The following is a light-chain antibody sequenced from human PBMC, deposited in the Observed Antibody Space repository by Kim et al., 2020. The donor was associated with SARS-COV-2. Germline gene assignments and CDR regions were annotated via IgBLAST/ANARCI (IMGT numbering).Light chain of an antibody. CDR3: SSYEGSNNLV. CDR2: EAT. CDR1: SSDIGSYNY. Sequence: QPVAISCTATSSDIGSYNYVSCYQQHPGEAPQLIIYEATRRPAGVPDRFSCSYSGNTSSLTGSGLQADDEDDYYCSSYEGSNNLVFGGGTQLTVL. J-gene: IGLJ3*02. V-gene: IGLV2-8*01.